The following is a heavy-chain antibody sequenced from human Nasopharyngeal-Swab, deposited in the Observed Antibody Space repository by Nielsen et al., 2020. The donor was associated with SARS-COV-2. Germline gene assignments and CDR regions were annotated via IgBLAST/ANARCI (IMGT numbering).Heavy chain of an antibody. CDR2: ISSDGSNK. J-gene: IGHJ6*02. CDR1: GFTFSSYA. CDR3: ARALWGSYYYGMDV. Sequence: GESLKISCAASGFTFSSYAMHWVRQAPGKGLEWVAVISSDGSNKYYADSVKGRFTISRDNSKSTLYLQMNSLRAEDTAVYYCARALWGSYYYGMDVWGQGTTVTVSS. D-gene: IGHD7-27*01. V-gene: IGHV3-30*04.